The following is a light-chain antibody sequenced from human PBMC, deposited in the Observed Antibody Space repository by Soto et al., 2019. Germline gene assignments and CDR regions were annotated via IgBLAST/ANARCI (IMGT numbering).Light chain of an antibody. CDR1: QSVSSSY. V-gene: IGKV3-20*01. Sequence: EIVLTQAPGTLSLSPGERSTLSCRASQSVSSSYLAWYQQKSGQAPRXXIYGASSRATGIPDRFSGSGSGTDFTITISRLEPEDFAVYDCQQYGSSPWTFGQGTKVDIK. CDR2: GAS. J-gene: IGKJ1*01. CDR3: QQYGSSPWT.